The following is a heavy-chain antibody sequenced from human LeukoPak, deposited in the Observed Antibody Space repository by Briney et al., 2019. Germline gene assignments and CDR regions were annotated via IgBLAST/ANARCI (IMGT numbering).Heavy chain of an antibody. CDR1: GFTVSSNY. CDR3: ARDLTYSYGYGY. CDR2: IYSGGST. D-gene: IGHD5-18*01. Sequence: GGSLRLSCAASGFTVSSNYMSWVRQAPGKGLEWVSDIYSGGSTYYADSVKGRFTISRDNSKNTLYLQMNSLRAEDTAVYYCARDLTYSYGYGYWGQGTLVTVSS. J-gene: IGHJ4*02. V-gene: IGHV3-66*01.